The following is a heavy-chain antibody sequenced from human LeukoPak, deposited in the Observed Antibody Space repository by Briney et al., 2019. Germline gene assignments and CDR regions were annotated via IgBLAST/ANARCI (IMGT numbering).Heavy chain of an antibody. Sequence: SETLSLTCTVSGGSISSYYWSWIRQPPGKGLEWIAYTHYSGSTDYNPSLKSRVTISIDTSKNQFSLKLSSVAAADTAVYFCARESRGSTGWSAEGAFDLWGQGTMVTVSS. J-gene: IGHJ3*01. V-gene: IGHV4-59*01. CDR3: ARESRGSTGWSAEGAFDL. CDR2: THYSGST. D-gene: IGHD6-19*01. CDR1: GGSISSYY.